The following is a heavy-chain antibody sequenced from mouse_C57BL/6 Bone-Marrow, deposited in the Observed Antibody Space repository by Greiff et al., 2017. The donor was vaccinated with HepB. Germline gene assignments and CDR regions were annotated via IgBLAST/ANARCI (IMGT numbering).Heavy chain of an antibody. CDR2: INPSNGGT. CDR1: GYTFTSYW. Sequence: QVQLQQPGTELVKPGASVKLSCKASGYTFTSYWMHWVKQRPGQGLEWIGNINPSNGGTNYNEKFKSKATLTVDKSSSTAYMKLSSLTSEDSAVYYCARDDGNYTLFYYAMDYWGQGTSVTVST. V-gene: IGHV1-53*01. J-gene: IGHJ4*01. CDR3: ARDDGNYTLFYYAMDY. D-gene: IGHD2-1*01.